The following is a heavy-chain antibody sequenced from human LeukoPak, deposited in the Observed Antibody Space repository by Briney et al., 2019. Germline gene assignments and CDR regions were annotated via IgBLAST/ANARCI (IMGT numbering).Heavy chain of an antibody. D-gene: IGHD3-16*01. Sequence: PSETLSLTCTVSGGSISSYSWSWIRQPPGKGLEWIGYMSYSGSTSYNPSFESRVTMSVDTSKNQFSLKVTSVTAADTAVYYCARYVSGWFFDLWGRGTLVTVSS. CDR2: MSYSGST. CDR1: GGSISSYS. CDR3: ARYVSGWFFDL. J-gene: IGHJ2*01. V-gene: IGHV4-59*01.